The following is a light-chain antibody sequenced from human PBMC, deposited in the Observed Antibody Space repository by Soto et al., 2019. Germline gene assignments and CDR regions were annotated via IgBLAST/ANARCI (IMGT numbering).Light chain of an antibody. J-gene: IGLJ3*02. CDR1: STDVGYYNY. V-gene: IGLV2-14*01. CDR3: SSYTTSSTQV. CDR2: EVS. Sequence: QSALTQPASVSGSPGQSITISCTGSSTDVGYYNYVAWYQHHPGKAPKLMIYEVSNRPSGGSNRFSGSKSGNTASLAISGLQAEDEADYYCSSYTTSSTQVFGGGTKLTVL.